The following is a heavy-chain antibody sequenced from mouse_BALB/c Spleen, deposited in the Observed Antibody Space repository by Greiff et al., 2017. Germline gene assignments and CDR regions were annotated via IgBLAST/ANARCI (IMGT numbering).Heavy chain of an antibody. V-gene: IGHV3-6*02. J-gene: IGHJ1*01. CDR3: AREGDYYRYFDV. CDR1: GYSITSGYY. Sequence: EVQRVESGPGLVKPSQSLSLTCSVTGYSITSGYYWNWIRQFPGNKLEWMGYISYDGSNNYNPSLKNRISITRDTSKNQFFLKLNSVTTEDTATYYCAREGDYYRYFDVWGAGTTVTVSS. CDR2: ISYDGSN. D-gene: IGHD2-13*01.